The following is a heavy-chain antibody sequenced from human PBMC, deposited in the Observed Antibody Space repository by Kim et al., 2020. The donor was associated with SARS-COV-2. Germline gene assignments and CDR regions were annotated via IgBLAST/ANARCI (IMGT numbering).Heavy chain of an antibody. CDR2: INHSGST. Sequence: SETLSLTCAVYGGSFSGYYWSWIRQPPGKGLEWIGEINHSGSTNYNPSLKSRVTISVDTSKNQFSLKLSSVTAADTAVYYCARNWSYYLVNWGQGTLVTVSS. J-gene: IGHJ4*02. CDR3: ARNWSYYLVN. D-gene: IGHD1-26*01. CDR1: GGSFSGYY. V-gene: IGHV4-34*01.